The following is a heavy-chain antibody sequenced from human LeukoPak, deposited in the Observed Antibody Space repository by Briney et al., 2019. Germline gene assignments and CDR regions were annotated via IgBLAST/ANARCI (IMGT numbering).Heavy chain of an antibody. J-gene: IGHJ5*02. CDR1: GFNFRDFA. V-gene: IGHV3-66*01. CDR2: IYSGGST. D-gene: IGHD3-10*01. CDR3: ARDPGFGEFLNWFDP. Sequence: GGSLRLSCTTSGFNFRDFAMSWFRQAPGKGLEWVSVIYSGGSTYYADSVKGRFTISRDNSKNTLYLQMNSLRAEDTAVYYCARDPGFGEFLNWFDPWGQGTLVTVSS.